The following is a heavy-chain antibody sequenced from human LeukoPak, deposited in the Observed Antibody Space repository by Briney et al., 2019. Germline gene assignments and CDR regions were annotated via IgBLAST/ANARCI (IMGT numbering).Heavy chain of an antibody. V-gene: IGHV4-39*07. CDR1: GGSISSSSYY. Sequence: SETLSLTCTVSGGSISSSSYYWGWIRQPPGKGLEWIGSIYYSGSTYYNPSLKSRVTISVDTSKNQFSLKLSSVTAADTAVYYCARVYCGGDCYPSYYYYGMDVWGQGTTVTVSS. CDR3: ARVYCGGDCYPSYYYYGMDV. D-gene: IGHD2-21*02. J-gene: IGHJ6*02. CDR2: IYYSGST.